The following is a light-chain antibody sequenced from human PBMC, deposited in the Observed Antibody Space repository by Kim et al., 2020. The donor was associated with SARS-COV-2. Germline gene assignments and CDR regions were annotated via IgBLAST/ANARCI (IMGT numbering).Light chain of an antibody. CDR1: QGISSA. J-gene: IGKJ4*01. V-gene: IGKV1-13*02. CDR3: QQSSSYPPLT. Sequence: AVHLTQSPSSLSASVGDSVTITCRASQGISSALAWYQQRPGKAPKLLIYDASTLERGVPSRFAGGGFGTHFTLTISSLQPEDFATYYCQQSSSYPPLTFGGGTKVDIK. CDR2: DAS.